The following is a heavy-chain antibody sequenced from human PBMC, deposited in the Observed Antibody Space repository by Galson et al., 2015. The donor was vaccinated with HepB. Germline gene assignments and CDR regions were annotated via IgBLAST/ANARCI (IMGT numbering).Heavy chain of an antibody. D-gene: IGHD3-22*01. CDR2: INPNSGGT. CDR3: ARAGPTYYFGSSAYYD. Sequence: SVKVSCKASGYTFSGYYMHWVRQAPGQGLEWMGWINPNSGGTNYAQKFQGRVTMTRDTSISTPYMEVSRLRSDDTAVYYCARAGPTYYFGSSAYYDWGQGTLVTVSS. V-gene: IGHV1-2*02. J-gene: IGHJ1*01. CDR1: GYTFSGYY.